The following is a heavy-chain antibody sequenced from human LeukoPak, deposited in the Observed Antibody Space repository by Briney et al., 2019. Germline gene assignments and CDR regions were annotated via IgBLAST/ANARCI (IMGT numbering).Heavy chain of an antibody. D-gene: IGHD6-19*01. Sequence: SETLSLTCDVSVDPIRSSSNYWGWVRHLPGKGLEWIGSVYRSGSTYYNPSLKSRVTISVDTSKNQFTLNLTSVTAADTAVYHCARRGTSGWAYYFDFWGPGSLLTVSS. CDR3: ARRGTSGWAYYFDF. CDR2: VYRSGST. V-gene: IGHV4-39*01. J-gene: IGHJ4*02. CDR1: VDPIRSSSNY.